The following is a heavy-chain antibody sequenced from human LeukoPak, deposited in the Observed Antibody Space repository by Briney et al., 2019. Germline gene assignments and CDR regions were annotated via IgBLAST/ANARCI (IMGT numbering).Heavy chain of an antibody. Sequence: ASVKVFCRASGYSFNAYYIHWVRQAPGQGLEWMGWTNPDTGVTHSAQKFEGRVTMTRDTSISTAYMELSRLRSDDTAVYYCARETDSLTLGVDYWGQGTLVTVSS. CDR3: ARETDSLTLGVDY. CDR2: TNPDTGVT. D-gene: IGHD3-9*01. V-gene: IGHV1-2*02. J-gene: IGHJ4*02. CDR1: GYSFNAYY.